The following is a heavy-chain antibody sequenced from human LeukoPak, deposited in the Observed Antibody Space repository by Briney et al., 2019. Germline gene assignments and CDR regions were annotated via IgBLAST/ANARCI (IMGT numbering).Heavy chain of an antibody. CDR3: ARDLATFQWLVPYYYYGMDV. V-gene: IGHV1-2*02. D-gene: IGHD6-19*01. Sequence: ASVKVSCKASGYTFTGYYMHWVRQAPGQGLEWMGWINPNSGGTNYAQKFQGRVTMTRDTSISTAYMELSRLRSDDTAVYYCARDLATFQWLVPYYYYGMDVWGQGTTVTVSS. CDR2: INPNSGGT. CDR1: GYTFTGYY. J-gene: IGHJ6*02.